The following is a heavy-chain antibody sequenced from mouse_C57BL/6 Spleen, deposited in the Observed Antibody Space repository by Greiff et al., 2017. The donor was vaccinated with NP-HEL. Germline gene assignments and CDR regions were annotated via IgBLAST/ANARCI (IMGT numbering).Heavy chain of an antibody. CDR3: ARKPSYAMDY. J-gene: IGHJ4*01. Sequence: EVNVVESGGDLVKPGGSLKLSCAASGFTFSSYGMSWVRQTPDKRLEWVATISSGGSYTYYPDSVKGRFTISRDNAKNTLYLQMSSLKSEDTAMYYCARKPSYAMDYWGQGTSVTVSS. CDR1: GFTFSSYG. V-gene: IGHV5-6*01. CDR2: ISSGGSYT.